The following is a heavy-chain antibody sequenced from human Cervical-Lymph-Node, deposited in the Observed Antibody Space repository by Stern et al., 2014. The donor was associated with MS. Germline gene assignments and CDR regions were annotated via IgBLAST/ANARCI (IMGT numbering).Heavy chain of an antibody. J-gene: IGHJ4*02. V-gene: IGHV5-51*01. CDR2: IFPGGSDI. Sequence: EVQLVQSGPEVKRPGESLKISCQASGYTFTSYWIGWVRQMPGKGLEWIAIIFPGGSDIRYSPSFQGQVTISAEKSSSTAYLQGKNRKAWDTAIYYCARKRYFDYWGQGTLVTVSS. CDR3: ARKRYFDY. CDR1: GYTFTSYW.